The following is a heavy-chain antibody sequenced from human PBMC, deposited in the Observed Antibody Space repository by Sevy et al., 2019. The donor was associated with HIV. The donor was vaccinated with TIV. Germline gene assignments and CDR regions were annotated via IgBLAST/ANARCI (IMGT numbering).Heavy chain of an antibody. D-gene: IGHD3-3*01. V-gene: IGHV1-18*04. CDR3: AGEADYDFWSGYYTFGGMDV. CDR2: ISAYNGNT. Sequence: ASVKVSCKASGYTFTSYGISWVRQAPGQGLEWMGWISAYNGNTNYAQKLQGRVTMTTDTSTSTAYMELRSLRSDDTAVYYCAGEADYDFWSGYYTFGGMDVWGQGTTVTVSS. CDR1: GYTFTSYG. J-gene: IGHJ6*02.